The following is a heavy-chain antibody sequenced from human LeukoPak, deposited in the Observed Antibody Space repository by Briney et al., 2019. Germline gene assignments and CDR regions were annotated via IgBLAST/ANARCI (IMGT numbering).Heavy chain of an antibody. CDR3: ARATTEQWLVE. D-gene: IGHD6-19*01. Sequence: GGSLRLSCAASGLTFSSYSMNWVRQAPGKGLEWVSSISSSSSYIYYADSVKGRFTISRDNAKNSLYLQMNSLRAEDTAVYYCARATTEQWLVEWGQGTLVTVSS. CDR1: GLTFSSYS. V-gene: IGHV3-21*01. CDR2: ISSSSSYI. J-gene: IGHJ4*02.